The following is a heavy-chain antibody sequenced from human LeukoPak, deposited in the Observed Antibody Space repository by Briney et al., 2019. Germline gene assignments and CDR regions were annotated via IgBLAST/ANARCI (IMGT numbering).Heavy chain of an antibody. J-gene: IGHJ4*02. D-gene: IGHD5-18*01. Sequence: GGSLRLSCAACGFTFRDYWMTRVRPAPGKGLEWVADIKQDGGDKNYVDPVKGRFTISRDNAKNSLYLQMDSLRAEDTAVYYCVRAGYTYGTLYFWGQGTLVTVSS. CDR1: GFTFRDYW. V-gene: IGHV3-7*01. CDR2: IKQDGGDK. CDR3: VRAGYTYGTLYF.